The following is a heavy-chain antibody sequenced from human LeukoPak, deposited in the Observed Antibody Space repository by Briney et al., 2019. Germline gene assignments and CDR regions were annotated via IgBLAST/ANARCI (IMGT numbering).Heavy chain of an antibody. CDR3: ARGGYFDSSPECYFDY. CDR1: SGSISNFY. J-gene: IGHJ4*02. D-gene: IGHD3-22*01. CDR2: IYYSGST. Sequence: SETLSLTCTVSSGSISNFYWSWIRQPPGKGLEWIGYIYYSGSTNYSPSLKSRVTISVDTSKTQFSLKLYSVTAADTAVYYCARGGYFDSSPECYFDYWGQGTLVTVSS. V-gene: IGHV4-59*01.